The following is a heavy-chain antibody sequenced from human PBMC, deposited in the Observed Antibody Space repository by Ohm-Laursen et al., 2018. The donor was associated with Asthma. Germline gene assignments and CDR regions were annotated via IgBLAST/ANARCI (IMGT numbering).Heavy chain of an antibody. CDR2: ISSSSSYT. J-gene: IGHJ5*02. D-gene: IGHD4-17*01. CDR3: ARDMAAVTFTYWFDP. CDR1: GFTFSDYY. Sequence: SLRLSCAASGFTFSDYYMSWIRQAPGKGLEWVSYISSSSSYTNYADSVKGRFTISRDNAKNSLYLQMNSLRAEDTAVYYCARDMAAVTFTYWFDPWGQGTLVTVSS. V-gene: IGHV3-11*06.